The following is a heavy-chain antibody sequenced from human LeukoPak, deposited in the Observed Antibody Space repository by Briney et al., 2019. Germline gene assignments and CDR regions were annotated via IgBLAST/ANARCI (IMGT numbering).Heavy chain of an antibody. J-gene: IGHJ4*02. Sequence: GSLRLSCAASGFTFSSYAMSWVRQAPGKGLEWVSAISGSGGSTYYADSVKGRFTISRDNSKNTLYLQMNSLRAEDTAVYYCAKVYCSSTSCYRYPHYFDYWGQGTLVTVSS. D-gene: IGHD2-2*02. CDR2: ISGSGGST. CDR3: AKVYCSSTSCYRYPHYFDY. CDR1: GFTFSSYA. V-gene: IGHV3-23*01.